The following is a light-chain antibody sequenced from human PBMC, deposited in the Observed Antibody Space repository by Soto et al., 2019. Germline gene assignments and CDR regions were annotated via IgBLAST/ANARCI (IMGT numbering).Light chain of an antibody. J-gene: IGKJ4*01. CDR3: RQANSFPLT. Sequence: DIQMTQSPSSVSASVGDRVSITCRASQGISNWLAWYQQKPGRAPKLLIYTGSSVKSGVPSRFSGTESGTDFTLTISSLQPEDVATYFCRQANSFPLTFGGGTKVEIK. CDR2: TGS. CDR1: QGISNW. V-gene: IGKV1-12*01.